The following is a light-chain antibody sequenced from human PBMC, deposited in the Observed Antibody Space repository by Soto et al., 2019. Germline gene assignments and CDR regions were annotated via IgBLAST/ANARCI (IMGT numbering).Light chain of an antibody. CDR3: LLSYSGERV. J-gene: IGLJ3*02. CDR2: DTS. Sequence: QTVVTQEPSLTVSPGGTVTLTCGSSTGAVTSGHYPYWFQQKHGQVPRTLIYDTSNKHSWTPARFSGSLLGGKAALTLSGAQPEDEAEYYCLLSYSGERVFGGGTKPTVL. CDR1: TGAVTSGHY. V-gene: IGLV7-46*01.